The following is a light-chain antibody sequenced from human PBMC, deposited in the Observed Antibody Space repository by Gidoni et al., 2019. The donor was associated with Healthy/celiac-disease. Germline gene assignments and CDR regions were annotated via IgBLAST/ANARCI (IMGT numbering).Light chain of an antibody. CDR2: GAS. Sequence: EIVLTQSPGTLSLSPGERATLSCRPSPSVSSSYLAWYQQKPGQAPRLLIYGASSRATGIPDRFSGSGSGTDFTLTISRLEPEDFAVYYCQQYGSSLYTFGQGTKLEIK. J-gene: IGKJ2*01. CDR1: PSVSSSY. V-gene: IGKV3-20*01. CDR3: QQYGSSLYT.